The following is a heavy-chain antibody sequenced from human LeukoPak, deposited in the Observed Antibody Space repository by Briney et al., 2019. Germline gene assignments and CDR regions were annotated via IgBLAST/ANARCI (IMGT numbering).Heavy chain of an antibody. V-gene: IGHV3-48*01. CDR1: GFVFDNFG. Sequence: GGSLRLSCAASGFVFDNFGMTWVRQAPGKGLEWVSYISSSSNAIKYADSVKGRFTISRDNSKNTLYLQMNSLRAEDTAVYYCAKTGTPWYYFDYWGQGTLVTVSS. CDR2: ISSSSNAI. D-gene: IGHD1-1*01. CDR3: AKTGTPWYYFDY. J-gene: IGHJ4*02.